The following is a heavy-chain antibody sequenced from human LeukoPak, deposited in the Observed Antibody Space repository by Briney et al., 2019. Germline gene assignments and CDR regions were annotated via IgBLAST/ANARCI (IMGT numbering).Heavy chain of an antibody. Sequence: PGGSLRLSCAASGFTFSNYGMHWVRQAPGKGLEWVAFIRYDGNNNNYADSVKGRFTISRDNSNNTLYLQMNSLRAEDTAVYYCAKAVRGSGWYGENFAYWGQGALVTVSS. V-gene: IGHV3-30*02. D-gene: IGHD6-19*01. J-gene: IGHJ4*02. CDR2: IRYDGNNN. CDR3: AKAVRGSGWYGENFAY. CDR1: GFTFSNYG.